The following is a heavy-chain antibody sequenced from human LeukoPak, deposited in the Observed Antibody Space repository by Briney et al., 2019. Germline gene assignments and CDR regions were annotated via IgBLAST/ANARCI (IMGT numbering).Heavy chain of an antibody. CDR2: IYYSGST. CDR1: GGSISSYY. V-gene: IGHV4-59*01. D-gene: IGHD3-3*01. CDR3: ASSTYDFWSGYPNWFDP. J-gene: IGHJ5*02. Sequence: SETLSLTCTVSGGSISSYYWSWIRQPPGKGLEWIGYIYYSGSTNYNPSLKSRVTISVDTSKNQFSLKLSSATAADTAVYYCASSTYDFWSGYPNWFDPWGQGTLVTVSS.